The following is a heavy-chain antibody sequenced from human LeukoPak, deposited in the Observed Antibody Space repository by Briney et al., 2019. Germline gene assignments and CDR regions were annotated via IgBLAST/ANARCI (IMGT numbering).Heavy chain of an antibody. D-gene: IGHD3-10*01. J-gene: IGHJ4*02. CDR3: ARAHYYGSGSPFDY. Sequence: PSETLSLTCTVSGGSISSYYWSWIRQPPGKGLEWIGYIYYSGSTNYNPSLKSRVTISVDTSKNQFSLKLSSVTAADTAVYYCARAHYYGSGSPFDYWGQGTLVTVSS. CDR1: GGSISSYY. V-gene: IGHV4-59*01. CDR2: IYYSGST.